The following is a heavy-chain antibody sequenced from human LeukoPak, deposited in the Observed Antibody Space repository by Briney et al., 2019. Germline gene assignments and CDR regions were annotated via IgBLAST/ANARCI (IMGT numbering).Heavy chain of an antibody. D-gene: IGHD3-22*01. CDR3: GRDLLFYDSSGRDAFDI. CDR1: GYTFTGYY. Sequence: ASVKVSCKASGYTFTGYYMHWVRQAPGQGLEWMGWVNPNSGGTNYAQKFQGRVTMTRDTSISTAYMELSRLRSDDTAVYYCGRDLLFYDSSGRDAFDIWGQGTMVTVSS. J-gene: IGHJ3*02. CDR2: VNPNSGGT. V-gene: IGHV1-2*02.